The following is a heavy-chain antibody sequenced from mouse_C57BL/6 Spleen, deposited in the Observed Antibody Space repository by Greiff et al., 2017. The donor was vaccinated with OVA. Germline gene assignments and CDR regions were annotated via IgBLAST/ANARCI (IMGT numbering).Heavy chain of an antibody. Sequence: VQLQQSGAELVKPGASVKLSCKASGYTFTSYWMQWVKQRPGQGLEWIGEIDPSDSYTSYNQKFKGKATLTVDTSSSTAYMQLSSLTSEDSAVYYCARLYYFDYWGQGTTLTVSS. J-gene: IGHJ2*01. CDR3: ARLYYFDY. CDR1: GYTFTSYW. CDR2: IDPSDSYT. V-gene: IGHV1-50*01.